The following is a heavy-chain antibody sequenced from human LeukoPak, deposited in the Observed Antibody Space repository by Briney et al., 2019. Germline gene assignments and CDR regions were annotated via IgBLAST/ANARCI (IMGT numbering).Heavy chain of an antibody. CDR3: GQDRVGGNDACHGDFYY. J-gene: IGHJ4*03. D-gene: IGHD3-16*01. CDR1: GFTFSSYA. Sequence: PGGSLRLSCADPGFTFSSYAMRSVRQAPGKGLEWVSTISGSGGSTYYADSVKGRFTISRDNSKNTMYLQMNCLRAEDTAVYYCGQDRVGGNDACHGDFYYCGQGTLVTVSS. V-gene: IGHV3-23*01. CDR2: ISGSGGST.